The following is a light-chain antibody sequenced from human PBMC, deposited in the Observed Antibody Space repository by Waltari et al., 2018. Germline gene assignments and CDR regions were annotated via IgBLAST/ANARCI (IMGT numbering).Light chain of an antibody. Sequence: QSALSQPASVSGSPGQSITISCTGASSDVGGHDYVSWYQQHPGKAPKLIIRDVNKLPSVVSNRFSGAKSGNTASLTISGLQAEDEADYYCSSYSTSSSLILFGEGTKVTVL. CDR2: DVN. CDR1: SSDVGGHDY. CDR3: SSYSTSSSLIL. J-gene: IGLJ2*01. V-gene: IGLV2-14*03.